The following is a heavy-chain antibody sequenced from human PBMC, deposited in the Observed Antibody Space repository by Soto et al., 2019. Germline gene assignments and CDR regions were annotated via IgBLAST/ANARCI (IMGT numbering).Heavy chain of an antibody. CDR1: GFTFSGSA. CDR2: IRSKANSYAT. J-gene: IGHJ6*02. Sequence: GGSLRLSCAASGFTFSGSAMHWVRQASGKGLEWVGRIRSKANSYATAYAASVKGRFTISRDDSKNTAYLQMNSLKTEDTAVYYCTRGYYYVSSGYFYHYYCMDVWGQGTSVTVS. D-gene: IGHD3-22*01. V-gene: IGHV3-73*01. CDR3: TRGYYYVSSGYFYHYYCMDV.